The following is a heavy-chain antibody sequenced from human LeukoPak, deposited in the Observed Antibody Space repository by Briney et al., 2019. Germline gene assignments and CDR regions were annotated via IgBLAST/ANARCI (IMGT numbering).Heavy chain of an antibody. V-gene: IGHV3-48*01. CDR2: ISSSSSTI. D-gene: IGHD3-16*01. Sequence: QTGGSLRLSCAASGFTFSSYSMNWVGQAPGKGLEWVSYISSSSSTIYYADSVKGRFTISRDNAKNSLYLQMNSLRAEDTAVYYCARGAMGDAFDIWGQGTMVTVSS. CDR1: GFTFSSYS. J-gene: IGHJ3*02. CDR3: ARGAMGDAFDI.